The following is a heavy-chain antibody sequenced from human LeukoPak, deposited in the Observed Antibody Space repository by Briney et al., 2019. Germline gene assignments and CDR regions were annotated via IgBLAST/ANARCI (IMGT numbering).Heavy chain of an antibody. CDR2: IYYSGST. CDR3: ARHKRSGIVVDGYYFDY. Sequence: SETLSLTCAVYGGSFSGYYWGWIRQPPGKGLEWIGSIYYSGSTYYNPSLKSRVTISVDTSKNQFSLKLSSVTAADTAVYYCARHKRSGIVVDGYYFDYWGQGTLVTVSS. CDR1: GGSFSGYY. D-gene: IGHD3-22*01. J-gene: IGHJ4*02. V-gene: IGHV4-39*01.